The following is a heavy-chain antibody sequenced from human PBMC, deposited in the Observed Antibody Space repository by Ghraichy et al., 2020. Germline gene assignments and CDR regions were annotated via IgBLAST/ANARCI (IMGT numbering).Heavy chain of an antibody. Sequence: ETLSLTCAASGFTFTNYWMDWVRQAPGKGLEWVANINHGGSETYYVDSVKGRFTISRDNAKNSLYLQMNSLRAEATAVYYCVRADWYFDLWGRGTLVTVSS. J-gene: IGHJ2*01. CDR1: GFTFTNYW. CDR2: INHGGSET. V-gene: IGHV3-7*03. CDR3: VRADWYFDL.